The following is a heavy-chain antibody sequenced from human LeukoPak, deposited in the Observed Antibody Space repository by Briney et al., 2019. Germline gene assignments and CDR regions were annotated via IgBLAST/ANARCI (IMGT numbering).Heavy chain of an antibody. CDR3: ARAHLIAAAGYNWFDP. V-gene: IGHV1-2*02. Sequence: ATVKVSCKASGYTFTAFYMHWVRQAPGQGLEWMGWINTYSCATNNTQKFQGRVTTTRDTSISTAYTELSRLRSDDTAVYYCARAHLIAAAGYNWFDPWGQGTLVTVSS. CDR2: INTYSCAT. CDR1: GYTFTAFY. J-gene: IGHJ5*02. D-gene: IGHD6-13*01.